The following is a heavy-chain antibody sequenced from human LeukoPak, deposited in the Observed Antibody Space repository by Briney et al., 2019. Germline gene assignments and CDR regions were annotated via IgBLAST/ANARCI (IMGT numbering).Heavy chain of an antibody. Sequence: ASVKVSCKASGYTFTGYYMHWVRQAPGQGLEWMGCINPNSGGTNYAQKFQGRVTMARDTSIRKGYMELRRLRSDDTAVYYCARDDRGQVWFGELLYTGFDPWGQGTLVTVSS. CDR3: ARDDRGQVWFGELLYTGFDP. J-gene: IGHJ5*02. V-gene: IGHV1-2*02. CDR1: GYTFTGYY. CDR2: INPNSGGT. D-gene: IGHD3-10*01.